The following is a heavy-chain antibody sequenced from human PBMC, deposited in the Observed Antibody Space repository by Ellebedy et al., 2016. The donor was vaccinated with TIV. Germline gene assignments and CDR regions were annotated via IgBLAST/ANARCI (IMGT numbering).Heavy chain of an antibody. CDR2: IIPIFGTT. Sequence: ASVKVSCKASGGTFSSYAISWVRQAPGQGLEWMGGIIPIFGTTNYAQKLQGRVTITTDESTSTAYMELSSLRSEDTAVYYCARGDYYDSRNLNYWGQGTLVTVSS. CDR3: ARGDYYDSRNLNY. D-gene: IGHD3-22*01. CDR1: GGTFSSYA. V-gene: IGHV1-69*05. J-gene: IGHJ4*02.